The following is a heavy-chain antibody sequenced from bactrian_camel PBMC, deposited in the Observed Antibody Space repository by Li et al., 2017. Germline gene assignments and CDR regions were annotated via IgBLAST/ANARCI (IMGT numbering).Heavy chain of an antibody. CDR2: IYTGLGRP. CDR1: GSIYNDNC. J-gene: IGHJ4*01. D-gene: IGHD3*01. Sequence: HVQLVESGGGSVLAGGSRRLSCTPSGSIYNDNCMGWIRQAPGMEREAVAAIYTGLGRPPYADSVLGRFTISRDNAKDTLYLQMNSLKIEDTAVYYCALGSSRQATMTARGKGTQVT. V-gene: IGHV3S54*01.